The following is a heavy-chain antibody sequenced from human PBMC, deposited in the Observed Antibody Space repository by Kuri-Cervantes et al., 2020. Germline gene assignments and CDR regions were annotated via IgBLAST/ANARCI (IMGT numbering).Heavy chain of an antibody. CDR1: GYTFTSYD. D-gene: IGHD6-19*01. Sequence: ASVKVSCKASGYTFTSYDINWVRQATGQGLEWMGWMNPNSGNTGYAQKFQGRVTMTRNTSISTAYMELSSLRSEDTAVYYCARDALPGIAVAGVRAFDIWGQGTMVTVSS. V-gene: IGHV1-8*01. CDR2: MNPNSGNT. J-gene: IGHJ3*02. CDR3: ARDALPGIAVAGVRAFDI.